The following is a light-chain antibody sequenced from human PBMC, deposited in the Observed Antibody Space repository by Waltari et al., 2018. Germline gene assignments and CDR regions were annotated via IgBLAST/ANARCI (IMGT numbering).Light chain of an antibody. CDR1: QSINTW. CDR2: RAS. J-gene: IGKJ1*01. Sequence: DIQMTQSPSTLSASVGDRVIITCRASQSINTWLAWYQQKPGKAPRVLIYRASSLEVGVPSRFSGSGSGTEFTRTISGLQPDDFATYYCQQYNSYSTFGQGTRVEIK. CDR3: QQYNSYST. V-gene: IGKV1-5*03.